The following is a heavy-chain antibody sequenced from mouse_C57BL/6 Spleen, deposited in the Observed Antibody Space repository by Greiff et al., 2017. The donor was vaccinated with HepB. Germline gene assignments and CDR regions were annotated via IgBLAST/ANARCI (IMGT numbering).Heavy chain of an antibody. J-gene: IGHJ2*01. CDR2: ISSGGDYI. CDR3: TRDRLTGAFFDY. Sequence: DVQLVESGEGLVKPGGSLKLSCAASGFTFSSYAMSWVRQTPEKRLEWVAYISSGGDYIYYADTVKGRFTISRDNARNTLYLQMSSLKSEDTAMYYCTRDRLTGAFFDYWGQVTTLTVSS. CDR1: GFTFSSYA. D-gene: IGHD4-1*01. V-gene: IGHV5-9-1*02.